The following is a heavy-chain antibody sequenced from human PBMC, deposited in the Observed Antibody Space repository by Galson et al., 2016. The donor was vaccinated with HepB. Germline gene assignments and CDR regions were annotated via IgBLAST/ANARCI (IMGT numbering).Heavy chain of an antibody. CDR3: AKDLYGSGTYGLDY. J-gene: IGHJ4*02. V-gene: IGHV3-23*01. CDR1: GFTFSSYA. D-gene: IGHD3-10*01. Sequence: SLRLSCAASGFTFSSYAMSWVRQAPGKGLKWVSGISAGGGSTFYADSVKGRFTISRDNSKNTLYLQMNSLRAEDTAQYYCAKDLYGSGTYGLDYWGRGTLVTVPS. CDR2: ISAGGGST.